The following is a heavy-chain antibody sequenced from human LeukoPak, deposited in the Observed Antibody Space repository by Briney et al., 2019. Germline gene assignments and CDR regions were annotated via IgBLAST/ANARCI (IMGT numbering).Heavy chain of an antibody. J-gene: IGHJ4*02. CDR2: INAGNGNT. Sequence: ASVKVSCKASGYTFTSYAMHWVRQAPGQRLEWMGWINAGNGNTKYSQEFQGRVTITRDTSASTAYMGLSSLRSEDMAVYYCARANYDFWSGYSSPFDYWGQGTLVTVSS. CDR1: GYTFTSYA. CDR3: ARANYDFWSGYSSPFDY. V-gene: IGHV1-3*03. D-gene: IGHD3-3*01.